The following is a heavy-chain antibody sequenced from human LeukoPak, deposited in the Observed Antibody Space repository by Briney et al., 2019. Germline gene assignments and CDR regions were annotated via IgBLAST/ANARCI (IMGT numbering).Heavy chain of an antibody. D-gene: IGHD5-24*01. V-gene: IGHV3-7*01. Sequence: GGSLRLSCAASGFTFSSYWMSWVRQAPGKGLEWVANIKQDGSEKYYVDSVKGRFTISRDNAKNSLYLQMNSLRAEDTAVYYCAREEGGRWLQLSLWYFDLWGRGTLVTVSS. CDR1: GFTFSSYW. J-gene: IGHJ2*01. CDR3: AREEGGRWLQLSLWYFDL. CDR2: IKQDGSEK.